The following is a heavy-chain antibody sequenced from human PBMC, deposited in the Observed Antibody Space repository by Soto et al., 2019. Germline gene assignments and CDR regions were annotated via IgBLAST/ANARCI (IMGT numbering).Heavy chain of an antibody. CDR1: GFTFISYA. CDR2: ISSEGATT. CDR3: VKDRYVDY. V-gene: IGHV3-64D*06. Sequence: HPGGSLRLSCSVSGFTFISYAMHWVRQAPGKGLEYIASISSEGATTYYADSVKGRFIISRDNSKNTLYLQMSSLRTEDTAVYYCVKDRYVDYWGQGILVTVSS. J-gene: IGHJ4*02.